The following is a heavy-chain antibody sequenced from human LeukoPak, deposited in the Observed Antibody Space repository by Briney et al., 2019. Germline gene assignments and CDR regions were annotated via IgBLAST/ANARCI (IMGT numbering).Heavy chain of an antibody. D-gene: IGHD2-2*01. CDR2: INHSGST. CDR3: ARGRIVVVPAAYQRGWFDP. V-gene: IGHV4-34*01. Sequence: SETLSLTCAVYGGSFSGYYWSWIRQPPGKGLEWIGEINHSGSTNYNPSLKSRVTISVDTSKNQFSLKLSSVTAADTAVYYCARGRIVVVPAAYQRGWFDPWGQGTLVTVSS. J-gene: IGHJ5*02. CDR1: GGSFSGYY.